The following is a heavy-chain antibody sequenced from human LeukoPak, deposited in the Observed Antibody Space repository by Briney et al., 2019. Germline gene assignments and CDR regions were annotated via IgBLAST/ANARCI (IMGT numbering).Heavy chain of an antibody. Sequence: GASVKVSCKASRYTFSNYDINWVRQATGQGLEWVGWMSPNSGNTGYAQKFQGRVTMTRDTSITTAYMELSSLRSEDTAVYYCTSNPPRTGDFNYWGRGTLVTVSS. D-gene: IGHD7-27*01. CDR1: RYTFSNYD. V-gene: IGHV1-8*01. CDR2: MSPNSGNT. CDR3: TSNPPRTGDFNY. J-gene: IGHJ4*02.